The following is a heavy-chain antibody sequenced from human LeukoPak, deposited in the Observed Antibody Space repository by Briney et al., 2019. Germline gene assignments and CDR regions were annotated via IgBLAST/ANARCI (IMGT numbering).Heavy chain of an antibody. CDR2: ISSSGSTI. CDR1: GFTFSSYE. Sequence: PGGSLRLSCAASGFTFSSYEMNWVRQAPGKGLEWVSYISSSGSTIYYADSVKGRFTISRDNSKDTLYLQMNSLTAEDTALYYCVRVIGKGWFDTWGQGTLVTVSS. J-gene: IGHJ5*02. V-gene: IGHV3-48*03. CDR3: VRVIGKGWFDT.